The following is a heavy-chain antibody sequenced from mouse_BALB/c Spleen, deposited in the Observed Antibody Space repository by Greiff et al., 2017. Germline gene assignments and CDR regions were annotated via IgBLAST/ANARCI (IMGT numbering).Heavy chain of an antibody. CDR3: AREGVYGNYVAY. D-gene: IGHD2-10*02. CDR2: IDPANGNT. CDR1: GFNIKDTY. J-gene: IGHJ3*01. V-gene: IGHV14-3*02. Sequence: EVQLQQSGAELVKPGASVKLSCTASGFNIKDTYMHWVKQRPEQGLEWIGRIDPANGNTKYDPKFQGKATITADTSSNTAYLQLSSLTSEDTAVYYCAREGVYGNYVAYWGQGTLVTVSA.